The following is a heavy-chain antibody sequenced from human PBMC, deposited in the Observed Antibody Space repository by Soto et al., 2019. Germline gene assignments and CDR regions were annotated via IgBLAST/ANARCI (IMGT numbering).Heavy chain of an antibody. Sequence: SGPTLVNPTQTLTLTCTFSGFSLSTSGVGVGWIRQPPGKALEWLALIYWNDDKRYSPSLKSRLTITKDTSKNQVVLTMTNMDPVDTATYYCAHRQASPYYYDSSGPLGAFDIWGQGTMVTVSS. CDR1: GFSLSTSGVG. J-gene: IGHJ3*02. D-gene: IGHD3-22*01. CDR2: IYWNDDK. V-gene: IGHV2-5*01. CDR3: AHRQASPYYYDSSGPLGAFDI.